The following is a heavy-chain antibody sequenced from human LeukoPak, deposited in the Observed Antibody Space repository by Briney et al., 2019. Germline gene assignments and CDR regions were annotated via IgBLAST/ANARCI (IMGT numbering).Heavy chain of an antibody. D-gene: IGHD3-3*01. CDR1: GGSISSSSYY. CDR3: ARFRLDFWQRYNWFDP. J-gene: IGHJ5*02. Sequence: SETLSLTCTVSGGSISSSSYYWGWIRQPPGKGLEWIGSIYYSGSTYYNPSLKSRVTISVDTSKNQFSLKLSSVTAADTAVYYCARFRLDFWQRYNWFDPWGQGTLVTVSS. CDR2: IYYSGST. V-gene: IGHV4-39*01.